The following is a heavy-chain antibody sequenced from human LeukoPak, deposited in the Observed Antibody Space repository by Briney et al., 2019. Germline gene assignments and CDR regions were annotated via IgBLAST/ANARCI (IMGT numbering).Heavy chain of an antibody. CDR2: LNPSSGST. J-gene: IGHJ5*02. CDR1: GYTSTNYY. CDR3: ARDEATGWFDP. V-gene: IGHV1-46*01. Sequence: ASVKVSCKASGYTSTNYYMHWVRQAPGQGLEWMGILNPSSGSTAYAQKFQGRVTMTRDTSTSTVYMELSSLRSEDTAVYYCARDEATGWFDPWGQGTLVIVSS. D-gene: IGHD5-24*01.